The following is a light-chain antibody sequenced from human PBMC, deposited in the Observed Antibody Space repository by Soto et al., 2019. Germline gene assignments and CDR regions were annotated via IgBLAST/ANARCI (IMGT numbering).Light chain of an antibody. CDR2: GAS. V-gene: IGKV3-20*01. CDR3: QQSYSYPPT. CDR1: QSVSTIY. J-gene: IGKJ1*01. Sequence: EIVLTLSPGTLSLNTGERAALSCRASQSVSTIYLAWYQQKPGQAPRLLIYGASSRATGIPDRFSGSGSGTDFTLTISSLQPEDSATYFCQQSYSYPPTFGQGTKVDIK.